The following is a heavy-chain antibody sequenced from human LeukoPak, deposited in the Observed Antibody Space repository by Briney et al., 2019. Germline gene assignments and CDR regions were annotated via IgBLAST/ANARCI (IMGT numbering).Heavy chain of an antibody. D-gene: IGHD3-16*01. Sequence: GGSLRLSCAASGFTLSSYWMHWVRQVPGKGLVWISRLNGDGITTTYADSVKGRFTISRDNAKNTLYLQMNSLRAEDTAVYYCARDGGDWGQGTLVTVSS. CDR2: LNGDGITT. CDR3: ARDGGD. J-gene: IGHJ4*02. V-gene: IGHV3-74*01. CDR1: GFTLSSYW.